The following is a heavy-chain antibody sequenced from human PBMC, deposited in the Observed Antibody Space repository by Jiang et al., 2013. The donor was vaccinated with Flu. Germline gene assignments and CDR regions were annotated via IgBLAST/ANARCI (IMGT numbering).Heavy chain of an antibody. Sequence: QTLSLTCAISGDSVSSNSATWHWIRQSPSRGLEWLGRTYYRSQWYNDYAPSVASRITVNPDTARNQVSLRLNSVTPEDTALYYCARAWSGGNYHFDYWGRGNPGHRLL. CDR2: TYYRSQWYN. V-gene: IGHV6-1*01. J-gene: IGHJ4*02. CDR3: ARAWSGGNYHFDY. CDR1: GDSVSSNSAT. D-gene: IGHD2-15*01.